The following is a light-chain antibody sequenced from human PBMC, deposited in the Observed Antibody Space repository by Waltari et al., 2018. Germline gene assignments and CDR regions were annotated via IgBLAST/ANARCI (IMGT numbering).Light chain of an antibody. Sequence: DIQMTQSPSSLSASVGDRVTITCRASQSISSYLNWYQQKPGKAPKLLIYAASILQSGVPSRFSGSGAGTDFTITITSLQPEDFATYYCQESYSTPFTFGPGTKVAIK. CDR2: AAS. CDR1: QSISSY. CDR3: QESYSTPFT. J-gene: IGKJ3*01. V-gene: IGKV1-39*01.